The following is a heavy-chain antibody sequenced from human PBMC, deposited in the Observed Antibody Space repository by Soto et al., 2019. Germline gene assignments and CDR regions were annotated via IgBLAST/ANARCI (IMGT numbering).Heavy chain of an antibody. CDR2: ISYAGSNK. Sequence: QVQLVESGGGVVQPGRSLRLSCAASGFTFSSYALHWVRQAPGKGLEWVAVISYAGSNKFYADSVKGRFTITRDTSKNTLYLQMNSLRAEDTAVYYCARVLGGYPNFDYWGQGTVVTVSS. D-gene: IGHD3-22*01. V-gene: IGHV3-30-3*01. CDR1: GFTFSSYA. CDR3: ARVLGGYPNFDY. J-gene: IGHJ4*02.